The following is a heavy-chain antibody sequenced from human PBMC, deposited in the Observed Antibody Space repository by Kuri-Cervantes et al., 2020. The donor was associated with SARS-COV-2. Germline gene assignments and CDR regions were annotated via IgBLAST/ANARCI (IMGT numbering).Heavy chain of an antibody. CDR3: GRGGGVRGLMVLFQWRGAGPLDF. D-gene: IGHD3-10*01. J-gene: IGHJ4*02. Sequence: ASVKVSCKASGYTFTDYYMHWVRQAPGQGLEWMGWINPNSGGTNYAQKFQGWVAMTRDTSLSTAYMELSRLRSDDTAVYYCGRGGGVRGLMVLFQWRGAGPLDFWGQGTLVTVSS. CDR1: GYTFTDYY. V-gene: IGHV1-2*04. CDR2: INPNSGGT.